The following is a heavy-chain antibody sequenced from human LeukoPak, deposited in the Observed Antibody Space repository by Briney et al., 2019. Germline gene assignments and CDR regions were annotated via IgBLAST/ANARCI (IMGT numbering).Heavy chain of an antibody. D-gene: IGHD3-9*01. CDR1: GYTLTELS. Sequence: ASVKVSCKVSGYTLTELSMHWVRQAPGKGLEWMGGFDPEDGETIYAQKFQGRVTMTEDTSTDTAYMELSSLRSEDTAVYYCATMDYDILTGYYRYYYYGMDVWGQGTTVNVSS. V-gene: IGHV1-24*01. J-gene: IGHJ6*02. CDR2: FDPEDGET. CDR3: ATMDYDILTGYYRYYYYGMDV.